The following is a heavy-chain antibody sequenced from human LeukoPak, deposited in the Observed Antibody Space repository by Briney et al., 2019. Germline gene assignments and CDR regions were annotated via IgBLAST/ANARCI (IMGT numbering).Heavy chain of an antibody. Sequence: PSETLSLTCTVSGGSIGGSSYYWGWIRQSPGKGLEWIGIVSYSGRTHYNPSLKSRVTISADTSRNQFSLTLSSVTAADTAMYFCARYSDRSVYASFDYWGQGTLVTVSS. CDR2: VSYSGRT. V-gene: IGHV4-39*01. CDR3: ARYSDRSVYASFDY. CDR1: GGSIGGSSYY. J-gene: IGHJ4*02. D-gene: IGHD3-22*01.